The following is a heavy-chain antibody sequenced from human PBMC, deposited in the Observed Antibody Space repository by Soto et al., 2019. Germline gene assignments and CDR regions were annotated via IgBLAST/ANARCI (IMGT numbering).Heavy chain of an antibody. Sequence: GGSLRLSCAASGFTFSSFFMSWVRQAPGKGLDWVSGIGANGGGTYYADSVKGRFTITRDLSTNTIYMDLSGLRSEDTAVYYCAASPSFWQNYYYGAMDVWGQGTTVTVSS. CDR1: GFTFSSFF. CDR3: AASPSFWQNYYYGAMDV. V-gene: IGHV3-23*01. J-gene: IGHJ6*02. CDR2: IGANGGGT.